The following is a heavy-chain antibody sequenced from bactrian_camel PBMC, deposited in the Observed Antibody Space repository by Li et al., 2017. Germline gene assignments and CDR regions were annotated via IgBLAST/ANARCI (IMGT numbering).Heavy chain of an antibody. V-gene: IGHV3S40*01. CDR2: LSLNIGGGRT. CDR3: AAGGHCYDYRFVNY. J-gene: IGHJ4*01. D-gene: IGHD2*01. CDR1: GFTFSTYD. Sequence: DVQLVESGGDLVQPGGSLRLSCAASGFTFSTYDMTWVRQAPGKGLEWVSTLSLNIGGGRTSFVDSVRGRFTISRDNARNTVYLRMNSLKPEDTAMYYCAAGGHCYDYRFVNYWGQGTQVTVS.